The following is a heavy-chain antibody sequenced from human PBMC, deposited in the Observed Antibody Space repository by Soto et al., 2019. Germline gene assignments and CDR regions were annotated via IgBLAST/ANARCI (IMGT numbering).Heavy chain of an antibody. J-gene: IGHJ5*02. CDR1: GGTFSSYA. D-gene: IGHD3-9*01. CDR2: IIPIFGTA. CDR3: ARGGTYYDILTGYSYLLLYNWFDP. Sequence: QVQLVQSGAEVKKPGSSVKVSCKASGGTFSSYAISWVRQAPGQGLEWMGGIIPIFGTANYAQKFQGRVTITEDESTSTDYMELSSLRSEDTAVYYCARGGTYYDILTGYSYLLLYNWFDPWGQGTLVTVSS. V-gene: IGHV1-69*01.